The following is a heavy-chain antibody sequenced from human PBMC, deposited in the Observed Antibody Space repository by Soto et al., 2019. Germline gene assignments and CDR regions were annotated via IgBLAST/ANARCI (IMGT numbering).Heavy chain of an antibody. Sequence: SETLSLTCAVYGGSFSGYYWSWIRQPPGKGLEWIGEINHSGSTNYNPSLKSRVTISVDTSKNQFSLKLSSVTAADTAVYYCARCQRAAAGARWFDTWGQGTLVTVSS. J-gene: IGHJ5*02. V-gene: IGHV4-34*01. CDR2: INHSGST. CDR3: ARCQRAAAGARWFDT. CDR1: GGSFSGYY. D-gene: IGHD6-13*01.